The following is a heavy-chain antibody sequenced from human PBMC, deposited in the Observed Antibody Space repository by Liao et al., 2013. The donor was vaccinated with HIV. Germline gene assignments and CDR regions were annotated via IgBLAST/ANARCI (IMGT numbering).Heavy chain of an antibody. Sequence: QLQLQESGPGLVKPSETLSLTCTVSGGSISNSDYYWDWIRQSPGKGLEWIGEINHSGKTNYNPSLKSRVTISVDTSKNQFSLKLNSVTAADTAVYYCARGPRGTVTGPVRFDYWGQGTLVTVSS. D-gene: IGHD6-19*01. CDR3: ARGPRGTVTGPVRFDY. V-gene: IGHV4-39*07. J-gene: IGHJ4*02. CDR2: INHSGKT. CDR1: GGSISNSDYY.